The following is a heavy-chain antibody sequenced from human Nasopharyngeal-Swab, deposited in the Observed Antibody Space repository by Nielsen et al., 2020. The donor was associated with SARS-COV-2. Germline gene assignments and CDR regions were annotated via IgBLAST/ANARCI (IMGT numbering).Heavy chain of an antibody. J-gene: IGHJ5*02. D-gene: IGHD3-3*01. Sequence: ASVKVSCKASGYTFTSYAMHWVRQAPGQRLEWMGWINAGNGNTKYSQKFQGRVTITRDTSASTAYMELSGLRSEDTAVYYCARPLTIFGAFGEGLDPWGQGTLVTVSS. CDR3: ARPLTIFGAFGEGLDP. CDR1: GYTFTSYA. V-gene: IGHV1-3*01. CDR2: INAGNGNT.